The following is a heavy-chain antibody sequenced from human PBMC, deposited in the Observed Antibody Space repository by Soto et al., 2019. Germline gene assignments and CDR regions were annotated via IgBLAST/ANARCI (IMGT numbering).Heavy chain of an antibody. Sequence: QVQLQQWGAGLLKPSETLSLTCAVYGGSFSGYYWSWIRQPPGKGLEWIGEINHSGSTNYNPSLKSRFTISVDTSKNQFSLKLSSVTAADTAVYYCASGGHTVTPKDWGQGTLVTVSS. D-gene: IGHD4-4*01. J-gene: IGHJ4*02. CDR2: INHSGST. V-gene: IGHV4-34*01. CDR1: GGSFSGYY. CDR3: ASGGHTVTPKD.